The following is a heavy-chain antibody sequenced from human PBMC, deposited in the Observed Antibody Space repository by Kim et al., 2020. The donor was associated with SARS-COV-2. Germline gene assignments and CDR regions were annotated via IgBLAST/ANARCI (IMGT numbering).Heavy chain of an antibody. D-gene: IGHD2-2*01. CDR1: GFIFSDSN. Sequence: GGSLRLSCAASGFIFSDSNIHWVRQASGKGLEWLGRIRIKGHNYATDFGESMRGRLTFSRDDSKNTAFLQMRGLESEDTAVYYCTRTWATKWYPDFGSWGQGALVTVSS. V-gene: IGHV3-73*01. CDR2: IRIKGHNYAT. J-gene: IGHJ4*02. CDR3: TRTWATKWYPDFGS.